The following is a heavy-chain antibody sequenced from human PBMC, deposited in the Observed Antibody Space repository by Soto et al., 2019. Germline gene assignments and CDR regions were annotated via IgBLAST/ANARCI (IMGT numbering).Heavy chain of an antibody. Sequence: QVQLVQSGAEVKKAGASVKVSCKASGYTFTSYGISWVRQAPGQGLEWMGRISAYNGNTNYAQNLQGRVTMTTDTPTSTPYMGLRSMRYDDTGVYYCAINGLYGSGSCSPQYFDYWGQGTLGPVSS. J-gene: IGHJ4*02. D-gene: IGHD3-10*01. CDR2: ISAYNGNT. CDR1: GYTFTSYG. V-gene: IGHV1-18*01. CDR3: AINGLYGSGSCSPQYFDY.